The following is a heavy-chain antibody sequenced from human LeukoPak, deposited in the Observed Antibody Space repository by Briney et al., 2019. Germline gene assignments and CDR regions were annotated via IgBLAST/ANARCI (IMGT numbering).Heavy chain of an antibody. Sequence: ASVKVSCKASGYAFTSYGISWVRQAPGQGLEWMGWISAYNGNTNYAQKLQGRVTMTTDTSTSTAYIELGSLRSDDTAVYYCAREYSGYDWGHFDYWGQGTLVTVSS. D-gene: IGHD5-12*01. CDR3: AREYSGYDWGHFDY. CDR1: GYAFTSYG. V-gene: IGHV1-18*01. CDR2: ISAYNGNT. J-gene: IGHJ4*02.